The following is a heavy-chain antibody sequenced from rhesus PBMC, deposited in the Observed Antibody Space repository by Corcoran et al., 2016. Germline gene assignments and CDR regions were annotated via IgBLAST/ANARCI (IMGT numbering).Heavy chain of an antibody. CDR3: ARDLAAAGTFDF. J-gene: IGHJ3*01. CDR1: GGSISSSY. CDR2: IYGSGSST. V-gene: IGHV4-169*02. Sequence: QLQLQESGPGLVKPSETLSVTCAVSGGSISSSYWSWIRQAPGKGLEWIGYIYGSGSSTNYNPSLKSRDTLSVDTSKNQLSLKLSSVTTADTAVYYCARDLAAAGTFDFWGQGLRVTVSS. D-gene: IGHD6-25*01.